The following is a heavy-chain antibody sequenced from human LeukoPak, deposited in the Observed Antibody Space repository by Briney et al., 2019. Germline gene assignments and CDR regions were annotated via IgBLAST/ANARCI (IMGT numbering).Heavy chain of an antibody. Sequence: ASVKVSFKASGYTFTGYYIHWVRQAPGQGLEWMGWINPNSGDTHYAQKFQGRVTMTRDTSISTAYMELSRLRSDDTAMYYCARGSAVGATESLGFDYWGQGNPVTVSS. J-gene: IGHJ4*02. V-gene: IGHV1-2*02. CDR3: ARGSAVGATESLGFDY. CDR1: GYTFTGYY. CDR2: INPNSGDT. D-gene: IGHD1-26*01.